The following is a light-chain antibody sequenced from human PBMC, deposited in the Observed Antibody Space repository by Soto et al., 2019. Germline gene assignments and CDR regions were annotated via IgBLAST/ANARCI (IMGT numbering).Light chain of an antibody. CDR1: QSVGRW. CDR3: QQYNSYST. CDR2: KAS. Sequence: DIQMTQFPSTLSASVGDRVTITCRASQSVGRWLAWYQQKPGKAPQVLIYKASTLSYGVPSRFCGSGSGTDFTLTISSLQPDDFATYYCQQYNSYSTFGQGTKVDIK. J-gene: IGKJ1*01. V-gene: IGKV1-5*03.